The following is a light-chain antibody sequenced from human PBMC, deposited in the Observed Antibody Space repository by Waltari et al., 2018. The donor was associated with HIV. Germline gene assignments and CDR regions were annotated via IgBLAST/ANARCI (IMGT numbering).Light chain of an antibody. V-gene: IGLV1-44*01. CDR1: ISNIGSNT. CDR3: ATWDDSLNGPV. CDR2: TTN. Sequence: QSVLTQPPSASGTPGQRVTIPCSGSISNIGSNTVTWYQQLPGTAPKLLIYTTNQRPSGVPDRFSGSKSGASASLAISGLQSDDEADYYCATWDDSLNGPVFGGGTKLTVL. J-gene: IGLJ3*02.